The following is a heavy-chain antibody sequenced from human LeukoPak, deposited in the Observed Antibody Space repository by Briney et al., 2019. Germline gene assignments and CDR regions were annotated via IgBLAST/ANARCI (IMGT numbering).Heavy chain of an antibody. CDR3: ARDSDMITFGKIPGGFDP. J-gene: IGHJ5*02. Sequence: SETLSLTCAVSGGSINSSNWWTWVRQPPGKGLEWIGEIYHSGSTNYNPSLKSRVTISVDNSKNQFSLKVNSVTAADTAVYYCARDSDMITFGKIPGGFDPWGQGTLVTVSS. CDR1: GGSINSSNW. V-gene: IGHV4-4*02. CDR2: IYHSGST. D-gene: IGHD3-16*01.